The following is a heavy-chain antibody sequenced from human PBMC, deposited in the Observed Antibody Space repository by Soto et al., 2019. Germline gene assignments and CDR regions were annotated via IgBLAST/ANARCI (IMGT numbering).Heavy chain of an antibody. CDR2: IYYSGTT. V-gene: IGHV4-39*01. D-gene: IGHD5-18*01. J-gene: IGHJ4*02. CDR1: GESVTSSSYY. Sequence: PSETLSLTRTVSGESVTSSSYYWDWIRQPPGKGLEWIGSIYYSGTTNYNLSLKSRITISVDTSKNQFSLKVNSVTAADTAVYYCARREYSYGKFDYWGQGTLVTVSS. CDR3: ARREYSYGKFDY.